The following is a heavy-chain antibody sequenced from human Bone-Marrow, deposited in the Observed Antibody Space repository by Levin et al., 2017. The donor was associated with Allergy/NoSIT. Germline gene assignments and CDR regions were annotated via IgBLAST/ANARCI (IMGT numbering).Heavy chain of an antibody. CDR1: GGSITNFY. J-gene: IGHJ2*01. Sequence: SETLSLTCTVSGGSITNFYWSWIRQPPGKGLEWIGFIYYSGRTIYNPALKSRLTTSVDTSKNQFSLKLSSVTAADTAVYYCARDAGDLVGYFDVWGRGTSVTVSS. V-gene: IGHV4-59*01. CDR3: ARDAGDLVGYFDV. CDR2: IYYSGRT. D-gene: IGHD2-2*01.